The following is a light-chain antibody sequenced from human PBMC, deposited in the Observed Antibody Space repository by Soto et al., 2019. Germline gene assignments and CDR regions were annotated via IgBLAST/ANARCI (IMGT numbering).Light chain of an antibody. V-gene: IGLV1-40*01. CDR3: QSYDSSLSVPHEV. CDR1: SSNIGAGYD. J-gene: IGLJ2*01. CDR2: GNS. Sequence: QSVLTQPPSVSGAPGQRVTISCTGSSSNIGAGYDVHWYQQLPGTAPKLLIYGNSNRPSGVPDRFSGSKSGTSASLAITGLQAEDEADYYFQSYDSSLSVPHEVFGGGTQVTVL.